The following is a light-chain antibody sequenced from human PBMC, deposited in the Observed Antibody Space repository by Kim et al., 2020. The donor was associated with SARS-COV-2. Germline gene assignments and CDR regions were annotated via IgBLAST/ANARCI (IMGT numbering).Light chain of an antibody. CDR2: GKN. J-gene: IGLJ3*02. Sequence: SSELTQDPAVSVALGQTVRITCQGDSLRSYYASWYQQKQGQAPVLVIYGKNNRPSGIPDRFSSSSSGNTASLTITGAQAEDEADYYCNARDSSGNHLVFGGGTKLTIL. CDR1: SLRSYY. CDR3: NARDSSGNHLV. V-gene: IGLV3-19*01.